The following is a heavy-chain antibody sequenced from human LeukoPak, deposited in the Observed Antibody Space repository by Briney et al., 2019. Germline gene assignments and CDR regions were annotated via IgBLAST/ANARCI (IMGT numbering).Heavy chain of an antibody. V-gene: IGHV1-8*01. CDR2: TNPNSGNT. J-gene: IGHJ3*02. D-gene: IGHD1-26*01. CDR1: GYTFTSYD. CDR3: ARDFGHLWELLGYAFDI. Sequence: ASVKVSCKASGYTFTSYDINWVRQATGQGLEWMAWTNPNSGNTGYAQKFQGRVTMTRNTSISTAYMELSSLRSEDTAVYYCARDFGHLWELLGYAFDIWGQGTMVTVSS.